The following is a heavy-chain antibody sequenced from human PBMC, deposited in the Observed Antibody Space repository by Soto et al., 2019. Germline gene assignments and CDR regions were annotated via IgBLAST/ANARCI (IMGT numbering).Heavy chain of an antibody. CDR3: ARANYFDSSGPFDY. Sequence: PSETLSLTCTVSGGSISSGAYYWSLIRQHPGKGLEWIGYIYYSGSTYYNPSLESRVTLSVDTSRNQFSLKVSSVTAADTAVYYCARANYFDSSGPFDYWGPGTLVTVSS. J-gene: IGHJ4*02. D-gene: IGHD3-22*01. V-gene: IGHV4-31*03. CDR1: GGSISSGAYY. CDR2: IYYSGST.